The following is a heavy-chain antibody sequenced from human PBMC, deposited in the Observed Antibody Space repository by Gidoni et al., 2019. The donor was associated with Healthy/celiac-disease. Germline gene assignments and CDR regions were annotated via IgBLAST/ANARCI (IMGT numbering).Heavy chain of an antibody. Sequence: EVQLVESGGGLVQPGGSLRLACAASGFPVSCCWVRWVRQAPGKGLEWVANIKQDGSEKYYVDSVKGRFTISRDNAKNSLYLQMNSLRAEDTAVYYCASAPFQLRFLEWFDPWGQGTLVTVSS. V-gene: IGHV3-7*02. D-gene: IGHD3-3*01. CDR1: GFPVSCCW. CDR2: IKQDGSEK. J-gene: IGHJ5*02. CDR3: ASAPFQLRFLEWFDP.